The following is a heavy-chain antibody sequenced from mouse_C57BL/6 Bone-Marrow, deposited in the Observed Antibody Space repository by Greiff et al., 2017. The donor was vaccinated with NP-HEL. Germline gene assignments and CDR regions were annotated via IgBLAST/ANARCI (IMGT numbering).Heavy chain of an antibody. CDR1: GYTFTDYY. CDR2: INPNNGGT. D-gene: IGHD2-4*01. Sequence: EVKLQQSGPELVKPGASVKISCKASGYTFTDYYMNWVKQSHGKSLEWIGDINPNNGGTSYNQKFKGKATLTVDKSSSTAYMELRSLTSEDSAVYYCARGNYDYDAWFAYWGQGTLVTVSA. V-gene: IGHV1-26*01. CDR3: ARGNYDYDAWFAY. J-gene: IGHJ3*01.